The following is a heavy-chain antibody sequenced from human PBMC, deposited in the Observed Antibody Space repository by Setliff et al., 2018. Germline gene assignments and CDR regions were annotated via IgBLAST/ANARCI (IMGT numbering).Heavy chain of an antibody. J-gene: IGHJ6*03. V-gene: IGHV4-61*09. CDR1: GGSISSGSNY. CDR3: ARGPPGYYYYMNV. Sequence: ASETLSLTCTVSGGSISSGSNYWSWIRQPAGRGLEWIGHIDPSGNTNYHPSLKSRVTISGDTSKNQFSLKLTSVTAADTAVYYCARGPPGYYYYMNVWGQGTTVTVSS. CDR2: IDPSGNT.